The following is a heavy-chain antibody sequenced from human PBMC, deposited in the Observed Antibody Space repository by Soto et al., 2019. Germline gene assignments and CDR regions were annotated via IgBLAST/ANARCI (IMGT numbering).Heavy chain of an antibody. CDR1: GYTFTGYY. Sequence: GASVKVSCKASGYTFTGYYMHWVRQAPGQGLEWMGWINPNSGGTNYAQKFQGWVTMTRDTSISTAYMELSRLRSDDTAVYYCAREIAAAGNDAFDIWGQGTMVTVSS. V-gene: IGHV1-2*04. J-gene: IGHJ3*02. CDR2: INPNSGGT. D-gene: IGHD6-13*01. CDR3: AREIAAAGNDAFDI.